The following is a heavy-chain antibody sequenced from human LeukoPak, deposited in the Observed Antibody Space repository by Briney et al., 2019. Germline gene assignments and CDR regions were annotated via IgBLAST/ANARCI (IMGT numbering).Heavy chain of an antibody. D-gene: IGHD6-6*01. CDR2: INHSGST. CDR3: ARRMLVRGLDFDY. V-gene: IGHV4-34*01. CDR1: GGSFSGYY. Sequence: SETLSLTCAVYGGSFSGYYWSWIRQPPGKGLEWIGEINHSGSTNYNPSLKSRVTISVDTSKNQFSLKLSSVTAADTAVYYCARRMLVRGLDFDYWGQGTLVTVSS. J-gene: IGHJ4*02.